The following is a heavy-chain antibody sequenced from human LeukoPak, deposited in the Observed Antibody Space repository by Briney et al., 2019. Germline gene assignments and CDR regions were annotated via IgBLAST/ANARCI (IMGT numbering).Heavy chain of an antibody. Sequence: ASVKVSCKASGYTFTSYYMHWVRQAPGQGLEWMGIINPSGGSTSYAQKFQGRVTMTRDSSTSTVYMELSSLRSEDTAVYYCARDDAGTLPADYWGQGTLVTVSS. D-gene: IGHD1-1*01. J-gene: IGHJ4*02. CDR2: INPSGGST. CDR3: ARDDAGTLPADY. V-gene: IGHV1-46*01. CDR1: GYTFTSYY.